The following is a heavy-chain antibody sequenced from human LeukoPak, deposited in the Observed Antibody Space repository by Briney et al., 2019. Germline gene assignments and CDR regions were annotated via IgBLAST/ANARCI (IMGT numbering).Heavy chain of an antibody. CDR1: GGSISSSSYY. CDR2: IYYSGST. D-gene: IGHD6-19*01. CDR3: ARDQNSGWYAPHAFDI. J-gene: IGHJ3*02. Sequence: PSETLSLTCTVSGGSISSSSYYWGWIRQPPGKGLEWIGSIYYSGSTYYNPSLKSRVTISVDTSKNQFSLKLSSVTAADTAVYYCARDQNSGWYAPHAFDIWGQGTMVTVSS. V-gene: IGHV4-39*07.